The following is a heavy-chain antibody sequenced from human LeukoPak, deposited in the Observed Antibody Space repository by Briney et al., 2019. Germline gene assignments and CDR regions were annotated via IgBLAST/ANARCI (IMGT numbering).Heavy chain of an antibody. CDR2: ISYDGSKK. J-gene: IGHJ4*02. CDR3: VKEQSSGYYRVADY. V-gene: IGHV3-30*18. CDR1: GFSFRGDG. Sequence: GRSLRLSCGASGFSFRGDGMHWVRQAPGKGLEWVAVISYDGSKKFYRDSVKGRFTISRDNSKNTLYLEMNTLRVEDTAVYHCVKEQSSGYYRVADYWGQGTLVTVSS. D-gene: IGHD6-19*01.